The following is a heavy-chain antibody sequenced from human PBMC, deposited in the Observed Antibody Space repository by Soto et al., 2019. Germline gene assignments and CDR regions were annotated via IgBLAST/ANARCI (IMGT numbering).Heavy chain of an antibody. CDR1: ARTFSSYT. Sequence: SVKVSCKASARTFSSYTISWVRQAPGQGLEWMGRIIPILGIANYAQKFQGRVTITADKSTSTAYMELSSLRSEDTAVYYCARGGYDFWSGYPDPRAAFDIWGQGTMVTVSS. V-gene: IGHV1-69*02. D-gene: IGHD3-3*01. CDR3: ARGGYDFWSGYPDPRAAFDI. CDR2: IIPILGIA. J-gene: IGHJ3*02.